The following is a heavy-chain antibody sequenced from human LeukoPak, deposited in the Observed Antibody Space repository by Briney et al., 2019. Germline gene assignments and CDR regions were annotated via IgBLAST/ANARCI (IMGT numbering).Heavy chain of an antibody. CDR1: GYTFTSYD. CDR2: MNPNKGNT. D-gene: IGHD5-18*01. Sequence: ASVNVSCKASGYTFTSYDINWVRQATGQGLEWMGWMNPNKGNTGYAQKFQGRVTMTRNTSISTAYMELSSLRSEDTAVYYCALRGYSYGSPYYYYYYMDVWGKGTTVTVTS. CDR3: ALRGYSYGSPYYYYYYMDV. V-gene: IGHV1-8*01. J-gene: IGHJ6*03.